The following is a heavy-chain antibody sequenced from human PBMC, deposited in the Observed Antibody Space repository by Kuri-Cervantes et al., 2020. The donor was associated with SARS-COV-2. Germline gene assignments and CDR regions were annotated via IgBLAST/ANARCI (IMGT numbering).Heavy chain of an antibody. CDR2: IYSGGST. CDR3: ASFSLRGDYGYFDY. V-gene: IGHV3-66*01. J-gene: IGHJ4*02. CDR1: GFTVSSHY. Sequence: GESLKISRSTSGFTVSSHYMSWVRQAPGKGLEWVSAIYSGGSTYYADSVKGRFTISRDNSKNKLYLQMNSLRAEDTAVYYFASFSLRGDYGYFDYWGQGTLVTVSS. D-gene: IGHD4-17*01.